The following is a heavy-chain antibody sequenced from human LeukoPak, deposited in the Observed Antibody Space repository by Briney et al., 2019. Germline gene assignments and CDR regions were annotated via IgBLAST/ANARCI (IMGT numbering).Heavy chain of an antibody. V-gene: IGHV5-51*01. CDR3: ARQRFEESNWFDP. CDR2: IYPGDSDT. D-gene: IGHD3-10*01. Sequence: GESLKISCKGSGYSFTSYWLGWVRQMPGKGLELMGIIYPGDSDTRYSPSFQGQVTISADKSISTAYLQWSSLKASDTAMYYCARQRFEESNWFDPWGQGTLVTVSS. J-gene: IGHJ5*02. CDR1: GYSFTSYW.